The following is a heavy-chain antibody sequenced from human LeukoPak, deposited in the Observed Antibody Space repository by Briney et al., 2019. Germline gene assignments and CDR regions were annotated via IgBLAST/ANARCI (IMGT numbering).Heavy chain of an antibody. D-gene: IGHD2-8*02. V-gene: IGHV4-39*01. CDR2: IYYSGST. J-gene: IGHJ6*03. CDR1: AGSISSSSYY. CDR3: ARHGDYWYYYYMDV. Sequence: SETLSLTCTVSAGSISSSSYYWGWIRQPPGKGLEWIGSIYYSGSTYYNPSLKSRVTISVDTSKNQFSLKLSSVTAADTAVYYCARHGDYWYYYYMDVRGKGTTVTVSS.